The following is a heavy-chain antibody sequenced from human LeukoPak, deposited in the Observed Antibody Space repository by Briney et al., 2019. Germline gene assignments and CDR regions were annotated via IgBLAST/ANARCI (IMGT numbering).Heavy chain of an antibody. J-gene: IGHJ4*02. V-gene: IGHV3-21*01. Sequence: GGSLRLSCAASGFTFSSYSMNWVRQAPGKGLGGVSSISSSSSYIYYADSVKGRFTISRDNAKNSLYLQMNSLRAEDTAVCYCARDPMFGELSYFDYWGQGTLVTVSS. D-gene: IGHD3-10*02. CDR2: ISSSSSYI. CDR3: ARDPMFGELSYFDY. CDR1: GFTFSSYS.